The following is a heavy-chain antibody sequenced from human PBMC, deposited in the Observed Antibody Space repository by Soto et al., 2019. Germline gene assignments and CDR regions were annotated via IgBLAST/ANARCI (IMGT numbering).Heavy chain of an antibody. D-gene: IGHD6-19*01. Sequence: PSETLSLTCTVSGGSISSGGYYWSWIRQHPGKGLEWIGYIYYSGSTYYNPSLKSRVTISVDTSKNQFSLKLSSVTAADTAVYYCASSGSDTESFFDYWGQGTLVTVSS. J-gene: IGHJ4*02. V-gene: IGHV4-31*03. CDR3: ASSGSDTESFFDY. CDR1: GGSISSGGYY. CDR2: IYYSGST.